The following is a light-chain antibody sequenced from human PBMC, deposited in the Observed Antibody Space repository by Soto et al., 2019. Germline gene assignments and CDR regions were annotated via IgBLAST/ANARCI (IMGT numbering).Light chain of an antibody. CDR2: DAS. V-gene: IGKV3-20*01. CDR1: QGIGDT. CDR3: QQYGSPPQT. Sequence: EMGLTQSAGTLSLSPGERATLSCRASQGIGDTLAWYQHKPVQTPRLLIYDASNRATGIPARFSGSGSGTDFTLTISILEPEDFAAYYWQQYGSPPQTFGQGTRLEI. J-gene: IGKJ5*01.